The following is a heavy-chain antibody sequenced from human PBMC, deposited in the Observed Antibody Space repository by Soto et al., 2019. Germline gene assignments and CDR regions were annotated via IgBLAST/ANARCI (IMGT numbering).Heavy chain of an antibody. V-gene: IGHV3-21*01. CDR3: AREGVQHGSXXYYXYGMDV. D-gene: IGHD3-16*01. J-gene: IGHJ6*02. Sequence: EVQLVESGGGLVKPGGSLRLSCAASGFTFSSYSMNWVRQAPGKGLEWVSSISSSSSYIYYADSVKGRFTISRDNAKNSLYLQMNSLRAEDTAVYYCAREGVQHGSXXYYXYGMDVWGQGTTVTVSS. CDR1: GFTFSSYS. CDR2: ISSSSSYI.